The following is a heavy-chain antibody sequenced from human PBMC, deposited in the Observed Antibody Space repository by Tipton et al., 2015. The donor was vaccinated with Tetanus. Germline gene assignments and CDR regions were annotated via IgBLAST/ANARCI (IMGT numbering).Heavy chain of an antibody. CDR1: GFSFDDYA. CDR3: VRGKLIFGAVDGLDV. J-gene: IGHJ6*02. Sequence: SLRLSCEASGFSFDDYAMHWVRQAPGKGLEWVSVIRWTTGSAAYADSVKGRFTISRDDAKKSLYLEMNFVDREDSASYFCVRGKLIFGAVDGLDVWGRGTTVTVSS. V-gene: IGHV3-9*01. D-gene: IGHD3-3*01. CDR2: IRWTTGSA.